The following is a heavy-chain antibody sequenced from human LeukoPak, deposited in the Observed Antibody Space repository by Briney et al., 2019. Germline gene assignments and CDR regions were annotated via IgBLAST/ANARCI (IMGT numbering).Heavy chain of an antibody. V-gene: IGHV4-34*01. Sequence: PSETLSLTCAVYGGSFSGYYWSWIRQPPGKGLEWIGEINHSGSTNYNPSLKSRVTISVDTSKHQFSLKLSSVTAADTAVYYCARGAIPGDLSGYYSSYYYYYMDVWGKGTTVTVSS. CDR3: ARGAIPGDLSGYYSSYYYYYMDV. D-gene: IGHD3-22*01. CDR1: GGSFSGYY. J-gene: IGHJ6*03. CDR2: INHSGST.